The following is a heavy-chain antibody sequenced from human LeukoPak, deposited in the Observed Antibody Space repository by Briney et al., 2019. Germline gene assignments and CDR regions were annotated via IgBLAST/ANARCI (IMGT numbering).Heavy chain of an antibody. J-gene: IGHJ6*02. CDR3: ARDLYDPYYYYYGMHV. Sequence: ASVKVTCKASGYTFTNYYMQWVRQAPGQGREWVGVIITNGGTTTYAQKFQGRVTMTRDTSTSTVYMELNSPRSEDTAVYYCARDLYDPYYYYYGMHVWGQGTTVTVSS. CDR2: IITNGGTT. CDR1: GYTFTNYY. V-gene: IGHV1-46*01. D-gene: IGHD5/OR15-5a*01.